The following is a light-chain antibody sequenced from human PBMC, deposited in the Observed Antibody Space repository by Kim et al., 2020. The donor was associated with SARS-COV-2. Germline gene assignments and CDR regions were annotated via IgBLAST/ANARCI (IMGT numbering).Light chain of an antibody. CDR3: QQYNTYPLT. J-gene: IGKJ4*01. CDR2: DAS. Sequence: DIQMTQSPSTLSASVGDRVTITCRASQTIIKRLAWYQQRPGKAPNLLIYDASSLESGVPSRFSGSGSGTEFTLTISSLQPDDFATYYCQQYNTYPLTFGGGTKLEI. V-gene: IGKV1-5*01. CDR1: QTIIKR.